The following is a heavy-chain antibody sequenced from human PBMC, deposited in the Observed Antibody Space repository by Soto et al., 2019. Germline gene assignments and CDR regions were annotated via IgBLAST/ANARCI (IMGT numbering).Heavy chain of an antibody. D-gene: IGHD3-10*01. J-gene: IGHJ4*02. V-gene: IGHV4-30-2*01. CDR2: IYHSGTT. CDR1: GDSITSVGYS. Sequence: SETLSLTCAVSGDSITSVGYSWSWILHPPGKALEWIGYIYHSGTTYYTAALKSRVTISLDRSKNRISLKLSSVTVADTAVYYCARDRYFGSGSPFPDYWGPGTRVTVSS. CDR3: ARDRYFGSGSPFPDY.